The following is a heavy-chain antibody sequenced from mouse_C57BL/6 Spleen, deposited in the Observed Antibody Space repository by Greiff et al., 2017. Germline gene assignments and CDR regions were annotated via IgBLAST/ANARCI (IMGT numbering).Heavy chain of an antibody. J-gene: IGHJ4*01. CDR3: ARGDGYDVYYAMDY. D-gene: IGHD2-2*01. CDR2: ILPGSGST. CDR1: GYTFTGYW. Sequence: QVQLQQPGAELMKPGASVKLSCKATGYTFTGYWMEWVKQRPGHGLESIGEILPGSGSTNYNEKFKGKATFTADTSSNTAYMQLSSLTTEDSAIYYCARGDGYDVYYAMDYWGQGTSVTVSS. V-gene: IGHV1-9*01.